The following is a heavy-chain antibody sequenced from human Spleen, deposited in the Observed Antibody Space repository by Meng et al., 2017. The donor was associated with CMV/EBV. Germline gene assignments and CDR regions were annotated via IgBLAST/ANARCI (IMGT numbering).Heavy chain of an antibody. CDR1: GYTFTGYY. Sequence: SGYTFTGYYMHWVRQAPGQGLEWMGWINPNSGGTNYAQKFQGRVTMTRDTSISTAYMELSRLRSDDTAVYYCARGIVVPAANLWFDPWGQGTLVTVSS. CDR2: INPNSGGT. V-gene: IGHV1-2*02. D-gene: IGHD2-2*01. CDR3: ARGIVVPAANLWFDP. J-gene: IGHJ5*02.